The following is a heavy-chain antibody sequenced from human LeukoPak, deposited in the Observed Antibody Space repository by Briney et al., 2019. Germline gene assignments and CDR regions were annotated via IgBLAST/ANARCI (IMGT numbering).Heavy chain of an antibody. CDR3: AKHYSGSSTASFDS. CDR2: LSGSGVST. CDR1: GFSFSYYA. V-gene: IGHV3-23*01. J-gene: IGHJ4*02. Sequence: GGSLRLSCAASGFSFSYYAMNWVRQAPGEGLEWVSGLSGSGVSTYYADSVKGRFTISRDSSKNTLYLQLNDLRAEDTAVYYCAKHYSGSSTASFDSWGQGTLVTGSS. D-gene: IGHD1-26*01.